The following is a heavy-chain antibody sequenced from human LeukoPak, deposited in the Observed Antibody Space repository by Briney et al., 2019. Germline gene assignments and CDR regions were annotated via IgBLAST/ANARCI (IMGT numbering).Heavy chain of an antibody. J-gene: IGHJ5*02. CDR2: INHSGST. CDR1: GGSFSGYY. V-gene: IGHV4-34*01. D-gene: IGHD3-3*01. Sequence: LETLSLTCAVYGGSFSGYYWSWIRQPPGKGLEWIGEINHSGSTNYNPSLKSRVTISVDTSKNQFSLKLSSVTAADTAVYYCARVPAEMYYDFWSGYYSTKNWFDPWGQGTLVTVSS. CDR3: ARVPAEMYYDFWSGYYSTKNWFDP.